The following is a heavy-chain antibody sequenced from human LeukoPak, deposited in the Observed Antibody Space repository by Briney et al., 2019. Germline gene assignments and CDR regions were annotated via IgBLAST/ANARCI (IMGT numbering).Heavy chain of an antibody. CDR3: AYSAVVPYFDY. D-gene: IGHD4-23*01. Sequence: ASVKVSCKSSGYTFTRYGITWVRQAPGQGLEWMGWISAYNGNTNYAQKLQGRVTMTTDTSTSTAYMELRSLRSDDTAVYYCAYSAVVPYFDYWGQGTLVTVSS. CDR1: GYTFTRYG. J-gene: IGHJ4*02. V-gene: IGHV1-18*01. CDR2: ISAYNGNT.